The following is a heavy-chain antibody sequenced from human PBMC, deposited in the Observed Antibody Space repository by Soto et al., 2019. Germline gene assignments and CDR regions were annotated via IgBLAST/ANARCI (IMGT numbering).Heavy chain of an antibody. D-gene: IGHD1-26*01. J-gene: IGHJ4*02. CDR3: ARRYGGNLDY. CDR1: GGSISSYY. V-gene: IGHV4-59*08. Sequence: QVQLQESGPGLVKPSETLYLTCTVSGGSISSYYWSWIRQPPGKGLEWIGYIYYSGGTNYNPSLKSRVTRSVDSSKNHFSLKLSSVTAADTAVYYCARRYGGNLDYWGQGTLVTVSS. CDR2: IYYSGGT.